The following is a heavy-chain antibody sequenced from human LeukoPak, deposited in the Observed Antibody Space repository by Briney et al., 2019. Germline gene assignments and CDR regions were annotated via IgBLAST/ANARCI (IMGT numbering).Heavy chain of an antibody. CDR3: ARSIAAAGTTNYYYYYMDV. CDR2: IYYSGST. Sequence: PSGTLSLTCAVSGGSISSYYWSWIRQPPGKGLEWIGYIYYSGSTNYNPSLKSRVTISVDTSKNQFSLKLSSVTAADTAVYYCARSIAAAGTTNYYYYYMDVWGKGTTVTISS. D-gene: IGHD6-13*01. J-gene: IGHJ6*03. V-gene: IGHV4-59*01. CDR1: GGSISSYY.